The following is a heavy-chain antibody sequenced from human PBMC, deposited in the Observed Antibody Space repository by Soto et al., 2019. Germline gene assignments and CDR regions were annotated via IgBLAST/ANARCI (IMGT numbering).Heavy chain of an antibody. CDR1: RGSIISYY. J-gene: IGHJ4*02. CDR2: ISYTGST. D-gene: IGHD1-1*01. CDR3: ARHYPIGNNWNYFDY. Sequence: SETLYLTCSLARGSIISYYSGWILQPPGKGLEWIGYISYTGSTDYSPSLKSRVTISVDTSKNQFSLKVRSVTAADTAIYFCARHYPIGNNWNYFDYWGRGTLVTVS. V-gene: IGHV4-59*08.